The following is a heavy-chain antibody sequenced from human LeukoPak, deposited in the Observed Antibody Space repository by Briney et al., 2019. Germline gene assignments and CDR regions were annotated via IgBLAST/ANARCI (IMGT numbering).Heavy chain of an antibody. V-gene: IGHV4-61*01. CDR2: IYYSGST. J-gene: IGHJ4*02. Sequence: SETLSLTCAVSGYSIRSGYYWGWIRQPPGKGLEWIGYIYYSGSTNYNPSLKSRVTISVDTSKNQFSLKLSSVTAADTAVYYCARGRGLRFPFDYWGQGTLVTVSS. CDR3: ARGRGLRFPFDY. D-gene: IGHD5-12*01. CDR1: GYSIRSGYY.